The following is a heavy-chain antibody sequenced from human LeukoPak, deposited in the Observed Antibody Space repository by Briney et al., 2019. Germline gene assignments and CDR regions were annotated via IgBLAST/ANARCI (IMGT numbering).Heavy chain of an antibody. D-gene: IGHD6-19*01. Sequence: SETLSLTCTASGGSVSSYYWSWIRQPPGKGLKWIGYIYSSENTKYNSSLESRVTMSVDTSKNRFFLKLGSVTAADTAVYYCARFYSGPSGWFVLWYFDLWGRGTLVTVSS. CDR3: ARFYSGPSGWFVLWYFDL. CDR2: IYSSENT. CDR1: GGSVSSYY. J-gene: IGHJ2*01. V-gene: IGHV4-4*09.